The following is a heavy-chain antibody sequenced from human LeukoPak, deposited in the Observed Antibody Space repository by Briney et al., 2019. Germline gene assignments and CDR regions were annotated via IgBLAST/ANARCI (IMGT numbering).Heavy chain of an antibody. Sequence: PSETLSLTCTVSGGSISSYYWSWIRQPPGKGLEWIGYIYYSGNINYNPSLKSRVTISVDTSKNQFSLKLSSVTAADTAVYYCARGFDYRSSWFDPWGQGTLVTVSS. CDR3: ARGFDYRSSWFDP. CDR2: IYYSGNI. V-gene: IGHV4-59*01. J-gene: IGHJ5*02. CDR1: GGSISSYY. D-gene: IGHD3-10*01.